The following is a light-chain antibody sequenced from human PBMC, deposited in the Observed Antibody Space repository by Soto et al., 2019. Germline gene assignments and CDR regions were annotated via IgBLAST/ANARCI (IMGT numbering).Light chain of an antibody. J-gene: IGKJ1*01. CDR2: AAS. CDR3: QQYNNWPDT. V-gene: IGKV3-15*01. Sequence: EIVMTQSPATLSVSLGERATLSCRASQSVARNLAWYQQKPGQAPRXLIYAASTRATGTPARFSVIESGTELTLNIRSLQSDDGAIYYGQQYNNWPDTFGQGTKVDIK. CDR1: QSVARN.